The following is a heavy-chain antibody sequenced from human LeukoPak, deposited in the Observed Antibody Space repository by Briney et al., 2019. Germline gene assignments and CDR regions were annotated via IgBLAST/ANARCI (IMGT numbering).Heavy chain of an antibody. D-gene: IGHD6-19*01. J-gene: IGHJ4*02. CDR2: ISNNGGST. CDR3: ARDNPTEDQWLGYYFDY. V-gene: IGHV3-64*04. Sequence: PGGSLRLSCLGSGFTFSSHAMHWVRQAPGKGLQYVSGISNNGGSTYYADLVKGRFTISRDNSKNTLYLQMNSLRAEDTAVYYCARDNPTEDQWLGYYFDYWGQGTLVTVSS. CDR1: GFTFSSHA.